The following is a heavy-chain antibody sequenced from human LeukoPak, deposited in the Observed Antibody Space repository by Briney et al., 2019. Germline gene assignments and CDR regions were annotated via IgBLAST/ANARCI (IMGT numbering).Heavy chain of an antibody. D-gene: IGHD6-13*01. V-gene: IGHV3-30*02. CDR1: GFTFSSYG. CDR2: IRYDGSNK. CDR3: AKGTSSSWSRGVDY. Sequence: GGSLRLSCAASGFTFSSYGMHWVRQAPGKGLEWVAFIRYDGSNKYYADSVKGRFTISRDNSKNTPYLQMNSLRAEDTALYYCAKGTSSSWSRGVDYWGQGTLVTVSS. J-gene: IGHJ4*02.